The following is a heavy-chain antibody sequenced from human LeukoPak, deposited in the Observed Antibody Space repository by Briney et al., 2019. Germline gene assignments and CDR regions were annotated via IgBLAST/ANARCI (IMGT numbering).Heavy chain of an antibody. CDR2: IYYSGST. CDR1: GGSISSYY. J-gene: IGHJ4*02. Sequence: SETLSLTCTVSGGSISSYYWSWIRQPPGKGLEWPGYIYYSGSTNYNPSLKSRVTISVDTSKNQFSLKLSSVTAADTAVYYCARGVDYDFWSGYYPPYYFDYWGQGTLVTVSS. V-gene: IGHV4-59*01. D-gene: IGHD3-3*01. CDR3: ARGVDYDFWSGYYPPYYFDY.